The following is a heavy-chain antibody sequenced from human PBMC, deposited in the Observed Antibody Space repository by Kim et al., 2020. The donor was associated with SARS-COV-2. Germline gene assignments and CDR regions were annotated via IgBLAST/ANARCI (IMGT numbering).Heavy chain of an antibody. D-gene: IGHD2-21*02. CDR2: ISPDGTST. V-gene: IGHV3-74*01. CDR3: TRGGADGGYSTWGY. J-gene: IGHJ4*02. CDR1: GFTFSGYW. Sequence: GGSLRLSCAASGFTFSGYWMHWVRQAPGKGPVWVSRISPDGTSTTYADSVQGRFTISRENAKNTLYLQMHSRTADDTAIYYCTRGGADGGYSTWGYWGQGTLVTVSS.